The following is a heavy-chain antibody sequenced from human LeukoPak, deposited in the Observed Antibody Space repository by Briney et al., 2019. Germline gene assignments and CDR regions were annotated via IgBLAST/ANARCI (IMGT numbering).Heavy chain of an antibody. CDR2: ICYSGRT. CDR1: GGSISSSSYY. CDR3: ARIYCTSTSCYGDHYYGMDV. Sequence: KPSETLSLTCTVSGGSISSSSYYWGWIRQPPGKGLEWIGSICYSGRTYYNPSLKSRVTISVDTSKNQFSLKVSSVTAADTGVYYCARIYCTSTSCYGDHYYGMDVWGQGTTVTVSS. J-gene: IGHJ6*02. V-gene: IGHV4-39*01. D-gene: IGHD2-2*01.